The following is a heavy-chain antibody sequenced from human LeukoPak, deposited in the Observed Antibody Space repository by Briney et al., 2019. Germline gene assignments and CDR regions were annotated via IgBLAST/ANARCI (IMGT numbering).Heavy chain of an antibody. J-gene: IGHJ4*02. Sequence: GSLRLSCRASGFTFGTYWMSWVRQAPGKGLEWVANINHDGRKKCYVDSVKGRFTISRDNAKNLLYLQMNSLRPEDTAVYYCATVTSYMVDYWGQGTVVTVSS. D-gene: IGHD1-1*01. V-gene: IGHV3-7*01. CDR1: GFTFGTYW. CDR2: INHDGRKK. CDR3: ATVTSYMVDY.